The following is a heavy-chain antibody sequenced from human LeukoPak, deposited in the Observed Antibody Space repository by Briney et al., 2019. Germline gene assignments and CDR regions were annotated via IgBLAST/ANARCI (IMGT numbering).Heavy chain of an antibody. D-gene: IGHD3-3*01. CDR2: IKSKTDGGTT. CDR1: GFTFSNAW. Sequence: AGGSLRLSCAASGFTFSNAWMSWVRQAPGKGLEWVGRIKSKTDGGTTDYAAPVKGRFTISRDDSKNTLYLQMNSLKTEDTAVYYCTTDVRDDFWSGYYYLDYWGQGTLVTVSS. V-gene: IGHV3-15*01. CDR3: TTDVRDDFWSGYYYLDY. J-gene: IGHJ4*02.